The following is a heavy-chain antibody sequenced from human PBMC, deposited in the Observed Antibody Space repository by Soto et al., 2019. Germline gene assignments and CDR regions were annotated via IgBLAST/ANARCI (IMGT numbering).Heavy chain of an antibody. D-gene: IGHD1-26*01. CDR2: IYYSGST. V-gene: IGHV4-31*03. J-gene: IGHJ6*02. Sequence: QVQLQESGPGLVKPSQTLSLTCTVSGASISSGGYYWTWIRQHPGKGLECIGFIYYSGSTYYNPSPESRITLSVDTSKNQFSLNLSSVTAADTAVYYCARLVGSTYFYSGMDVWGRGTTVTVSS. CDR1: GASISSGGYY. CDR3: ARLVGSTYFYSGMDV.